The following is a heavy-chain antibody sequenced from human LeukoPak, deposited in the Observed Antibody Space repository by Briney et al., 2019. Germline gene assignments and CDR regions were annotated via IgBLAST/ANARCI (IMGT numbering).Heavy chain of an antibody. CDR2: ISYDGSNK. D-gene: IGHD6-6*01. CDR1: GFTFSSYG. V-gene: IGHV3-30*03. J-gene: IGHJ4*02. Sequence: PGRSLRLSCAASGFTFSSYGMHWVRQAPGKGLEWVAVISYDGSNKYYADSVKGRFTISRDNSKNTLYLQMNSLRAEDTAVYYCAPLSTSSLNWGQGTLVTVSS. CDR3: APLSTSSLN.